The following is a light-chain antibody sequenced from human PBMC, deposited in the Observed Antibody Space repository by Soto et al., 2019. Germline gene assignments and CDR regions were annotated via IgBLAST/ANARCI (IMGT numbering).Light chain of an antibody. V-gene: IGKV3-15*01. CDR1: QSVSSD. J-gene: IGKJ1*01. CDR2: GAS. Sequence: ETEMTQSPPTLSVSLGERATLSCRASQSVSSDLAWYQQRPGQAPRVLIYGASTRATGFPARFSGSGSGTEFTLPISSLQSEDFAIYYCQQYNNWPRTFGQGTKVDIK. CDR3: QQYNNWPRT.